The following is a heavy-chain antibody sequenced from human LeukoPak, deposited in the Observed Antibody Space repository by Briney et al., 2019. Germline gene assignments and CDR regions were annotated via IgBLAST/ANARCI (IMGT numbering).Heavy chain of an antibody. D-gene: IGHD6-13*01. J-gene: IGHJ4*02. Sequence: ASVKVSCKVSGYTLTELSMHWVRQAPGKGLEWMGGFDPEDGETIYAQKFQGRVTMTEDTSTDTAYMEPSSLRSEDTAVYYCATVTYSSSPTGDYWGQGTLVTVSS. V-gene: IGHV1-24*01. CDR3: ATVTYSSSPTGDY. CDR1: GYTLTELS. CDR2: FDPEDGET.